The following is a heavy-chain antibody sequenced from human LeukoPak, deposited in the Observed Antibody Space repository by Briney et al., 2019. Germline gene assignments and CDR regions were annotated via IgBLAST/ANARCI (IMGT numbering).Heavy chain of an antibody. Sequence: ASVKASCKASEYTFSTYYIYWVRQAPGQGLEWMGWINPNSGGTNYAQKFQGRVTMTRDTSISTAYMELSRLKSDDTAVYYCARVSSSNWYTPYFDCWGQGTLVTVSS. J-gene: IGHJ4*02. CDR3: ARVSSSNWYTPYFDC. CDR1: EYTFSTYY. V-gene: IGHV1-2*02. CDR2: INPNSGGT. D-gene: IGHD6-13*01.